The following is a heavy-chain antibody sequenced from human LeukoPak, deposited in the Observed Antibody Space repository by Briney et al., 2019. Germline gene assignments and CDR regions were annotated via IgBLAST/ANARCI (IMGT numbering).Heavy chain of an antibody. V-gene: IGHV4-59*01. CDR2: IYYSGCT. J-gene: IGHJ6*02. CDR3: ARDFYDSSGYYYYGMDV. D-gene: IGHD3-22*01. Sequence: SETLSLTCTVSGGSISSYYWSWIRQPPGKGLEWIGYIYYSGCTNYNPSLKSRVTISVDTSKNQFSLKLSSVTAADTAVYYCARDFYDSSGYYYYGMDVWGQGTTVTVSS. CDR1: GGSISSYY.